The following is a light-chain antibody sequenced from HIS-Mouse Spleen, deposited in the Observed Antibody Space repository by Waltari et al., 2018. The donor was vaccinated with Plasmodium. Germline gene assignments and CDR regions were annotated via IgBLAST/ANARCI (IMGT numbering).Light chain of an antibody. CDR2: EDS. J-gene: IGLJ2*01. CDR1: NIGSKR. Sequence: SYVLTQPPSVSVAPGTTARITCGGNNIGSKRVHWYQQKPGQAPVLVVYEDSDRPSGIPERFSGSNSGNTATLTISRVEAGDEADYYCQVWDSSSDHVVFGGGTKLTVL. CDR3: QVWDSSSDHVV. V-gene: IGLV3-21*03.